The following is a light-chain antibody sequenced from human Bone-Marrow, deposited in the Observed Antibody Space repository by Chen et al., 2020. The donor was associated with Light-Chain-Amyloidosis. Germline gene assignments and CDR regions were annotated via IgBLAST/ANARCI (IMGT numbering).Light chain of an antibody. CDR2: AAS. Sequence: DIQMTPPPSSLPASAGDRLTITCQASQDISNDLNWYQQKPGKAPKLLIYAASYLQTGVPSRFSGRGSGTGFTFTISSLQPEDIATYYCQQHDKLPYTFGQGTKLEIK. V-gene: IGKV1-33*01. J-gene: IGKJ2*01. CDR3: QQHDKLPYT. CDR1: QDISND.